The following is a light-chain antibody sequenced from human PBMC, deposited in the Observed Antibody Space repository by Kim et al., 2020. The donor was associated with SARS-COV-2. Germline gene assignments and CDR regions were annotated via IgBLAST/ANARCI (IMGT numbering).Light chain of an antibody. CDR3: LQTYSVPRT. CDR1: RSISAA. J-gene: IGKJ1*01. CDR2: ATS. V-gene: IGKV1-39*01. Sequence: DIQMTQSPSSLSASVGDIVTITCRARRSISAAINWFQQKSGRAPTLLIYATSDLQRGVPSRFSGSGSGTDFTLTITNLQSDDFATYYCLQTYSVPRTFGEGTKVEIK.